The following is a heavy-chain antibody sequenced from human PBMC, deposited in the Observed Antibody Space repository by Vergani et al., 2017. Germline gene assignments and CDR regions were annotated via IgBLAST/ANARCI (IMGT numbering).Heavy chain of an antibody. J-gene: IGHJ6*02. Sequence: QVQLVQSGAEVKKPWASVKVSCKASGYTFTGYYMHWVRQAPGQGLEWMGWINPNSGGTNYAQKFQGRVTMTRDTSISTAYMELSRLRSDDTAVYYCARESSHMVRGVLYYYGMDVWGQGTTVTVSS. D-gene: IGHD3-10*01. CDR3: ARESSHMVRGVLYYYGMDV. CDR2: INPNSGGT. V-gene: IGHV1-2*02. CDR1: GYTFTGYY.